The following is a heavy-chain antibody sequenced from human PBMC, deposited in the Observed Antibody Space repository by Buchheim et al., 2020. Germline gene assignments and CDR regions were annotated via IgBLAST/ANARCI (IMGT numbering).Heavy chain of an antibody. D-gene: IGHD6-19*01. CDR3: AKDGYSSGWGFDY. CDR2: ISSGAGGT. Sequence: EVQLLESGGGLVQPGGSVRLSCVGSGYTFSNYAMSWVRQAPGKGLEWVSAISSGAGGTKYADSVKGRFTISRDNSRTTLYLQMNSLTAEDTAIYYCAKDGYSSGWGFDYWGQGTL. CDR1: GYTFSNYA. J-gene: IGHJ4*02. V-gene: IGHV3-23*01.